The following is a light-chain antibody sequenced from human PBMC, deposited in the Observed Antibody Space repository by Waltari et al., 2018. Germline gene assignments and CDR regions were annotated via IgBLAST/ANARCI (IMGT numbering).Light chain of an antibody. Sequence: DIQMTQSPSSLSASVGDTVTITCRATQDLNNYVVCLQQKPGKAPKSLIYSASSLRSGVSARFSGSGSGTEFTLTISSLQPEDVATYYCQQHLHYPWTFGQGTKVEVK. V-gene: IGKV1-16*01. CDR3: QQHLHYPWT. CDR2: SAS. J-gene: IGKJ1*01. CDR1: QDLNNY.